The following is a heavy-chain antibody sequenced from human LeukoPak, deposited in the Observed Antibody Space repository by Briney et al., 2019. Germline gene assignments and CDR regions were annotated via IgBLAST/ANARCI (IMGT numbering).Heavy chain of an antibody. CDR1: GFTFSIYW. J-gene: IGHJ4*02. D-gene: IGHD5/OR15-5a*01. CDR2: INSDGGIR. V-gene: IGHV3-74*01. CDR3: MRDLRVDDY. Sequence: GGSLRLSCAASGFTFSIYWMHWVRQAPGKGLVWVSRINSDGGIRNYADSVKGRFTVSRDNAKNTLFLQMNSLRAEDTALYYCMRDLRVDDYWGQGTLVTVSS.